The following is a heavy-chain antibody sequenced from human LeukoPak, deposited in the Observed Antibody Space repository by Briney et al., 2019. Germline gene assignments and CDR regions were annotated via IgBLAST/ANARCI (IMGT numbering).Heavy chain of an antibody. J-gene: IGHJ4*02. CDR3: ARIGHQPELYY. CDR2: INHSGST. V-gene: IGHV4-34*01. Sequence: SETLSLTCAVYGGSFSGYYWSWIRQPPGKGLEWIGEINHSGSTNYNPSLKSRVTISVDTSKNQFSLKLSSVTAADTAVYYCARIGHQPELYYWGQGTLVTVSS. D-gene: IGHD2-2*01. CDR1: GGSFSGYY.